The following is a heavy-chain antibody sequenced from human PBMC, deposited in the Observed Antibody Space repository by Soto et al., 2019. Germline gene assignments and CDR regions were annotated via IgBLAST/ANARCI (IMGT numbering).Heavy chain of an antibody. CDR3: AKQNDYGDYGYSYFYYMDV. Sequence: EFQLLESGGGLVQPGGSLRLSCAASGFTFSGYAMNWVRQAPVKGLERVSAISGSVATTHYADSVKGRFTISIDNSKNTLYLQMNSLRAEDTAVYYCAKQNDYGDYGYSYFYYMDVWGKGTTVTVSS. CDR1: GFTFSGYA. J-gene: IGHJ6*03. CDR2: ISGSVATT. D-gene: IGHD4-17*01. V-gene: IGHV3-23*01.